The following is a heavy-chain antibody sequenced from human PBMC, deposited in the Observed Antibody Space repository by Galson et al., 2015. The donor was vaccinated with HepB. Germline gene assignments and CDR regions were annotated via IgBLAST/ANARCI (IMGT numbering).Heavy chain of an antibody. J-gene: IGHJ3*02. CDR3: AKGGWELSFESGAFDI. CDR1: GFTFDDYG. CDR2: ISWNSGSI. V-gene: IGHV3-9*01. D-gene: IGHD1-26*01. Sequence: SLRLSCAASGFTFDDYGTHWVRQAPGKGLEWVSGISWNSGSIGYADSVKGRFTISRDNAKNSLYLQMNSLRAEDTALYYCAKGGWELSFESGAFDIWGQGTMVTVSS.